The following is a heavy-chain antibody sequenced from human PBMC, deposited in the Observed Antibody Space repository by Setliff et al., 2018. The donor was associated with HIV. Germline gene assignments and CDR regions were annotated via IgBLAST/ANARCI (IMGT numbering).Heavy chain of an antibody. D-gene: IGHD6-19*01. V-gene: IGHV4-34*01. CDR1: GGSFSDYF. CDR2: INHFGST. J-gene: IGHJ4*02. CDR3: VRGHDILEPSGPFDY. Sequence: PSETLSLTCAVYGGSFSDYFWTWIRQPPGKGLEWIRDINHFGSTNYNPSPKSRVTISVDTSKNQFSLKVNSMTAADTAVYYCVRGHDILEPSGPFDYWGQGTRVTVSS.